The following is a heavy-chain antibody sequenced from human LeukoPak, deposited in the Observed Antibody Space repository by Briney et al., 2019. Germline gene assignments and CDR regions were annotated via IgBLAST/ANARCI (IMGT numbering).Heavy chain of an antibody. CDR1: RFNVNDYW. CDR2: INEDGRAT. D-gene: IGHD4-23*01. J-gene: IGHJ2*01. CDR3: VKDFGGNSDSWVEGSLATVCSVSK. Sequence: GGSLRLSCAASRFNVNDYWMHWVRQAPGKGLAWVSRINEDGRATIYAGSVRGRFTIFRDSVENTLHLQMNSLRAEDTAVYYCVKDFGGNSDSWVEGSLATVCSVSKRGR. V-gene: IGHV3-74*01.